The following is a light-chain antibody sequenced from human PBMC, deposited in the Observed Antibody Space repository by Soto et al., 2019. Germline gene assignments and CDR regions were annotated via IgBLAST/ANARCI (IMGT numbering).Light chain of an antibody. CDR3: QSYDSSLSSYV. CDR2: DNT. Sequence: QSVLTQPPSVSGAPGQRVSISCTGSTSNIGAGYHVHWYQQFPGTAPKLLMYDNTNRPSGVPDRFSGSKSGTSASLAITGLQDEDEADYYCQSYDSSLSSYVFGTGTKVTVL. CDR1: TSNIGAGYH. V-gene: IGLV1-40*01. J-gene: IGLJ1*01.